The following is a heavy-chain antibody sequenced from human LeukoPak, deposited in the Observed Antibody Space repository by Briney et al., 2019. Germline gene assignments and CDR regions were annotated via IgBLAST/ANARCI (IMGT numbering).Heavy chain of an antibody. CDR2: LSGSGGST. D-gene: IGHD6-6*01. CDR1: GFTFSSYA. V-gene: IGHV3-23*01. Sequence: PGGSLRLSCAASGFTFSSYAMSWVRQAPGKGLEWVSGLSGSGGSTFYADSVRGRFTISRDNSKNTLYVQMNSLRAEDTAVYYCAKDGQYSSSSPYYFDYWGQGTLVTVSS. J-gene: IGHJ4*02. CDR3: AKDGQYSSSSPYYFDY.